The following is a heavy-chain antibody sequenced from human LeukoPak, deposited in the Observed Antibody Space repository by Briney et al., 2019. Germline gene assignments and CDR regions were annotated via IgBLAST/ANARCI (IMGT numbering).Heavy chain of an antibody. J-gene: IGHJ4*02. CDR1: GYTFTSYD. CDR2: ISAYNGNT. Sequence: ASVKVSCKASGYTFTSYDISWVRQAPGQGLEWMGWISAYNGNTNYAQKLQGRVTMTTDTSTSTAYMELRSLRSDDTAVYYCARDLMARAYYDILTGWDYWGQGTLVTVSS. CDR3: ARDLMARAYYDILTGWDY. V-gene: IGHV1-18*01. D-gene: IGHD3-9*01.